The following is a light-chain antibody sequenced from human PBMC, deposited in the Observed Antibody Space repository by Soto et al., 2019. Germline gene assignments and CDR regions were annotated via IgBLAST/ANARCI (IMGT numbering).Light chain of an antibody. J-gene: IGKJ1*01. V-gene: IGKV1-5*01. CDR3: QQYGSSGT. CDR2: DAS. CDR1: QSISNR. Sequence: GDGDTITCRASQSISNRLAWYQQRPGKAPKYLIYDASTLDSGAPSRFSGSGSGTDFTLTISRLEPEDFAVYYCQQYGSSGTFGQGTKVDIK.